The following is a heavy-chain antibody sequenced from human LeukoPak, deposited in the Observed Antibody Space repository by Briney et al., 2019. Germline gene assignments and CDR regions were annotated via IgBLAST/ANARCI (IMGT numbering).Heavy chain of an antibody. Sequence: PSETLSLTCSVSGGSINSYYWSWIRQPPGKGLEWIGQIYYSGSTNYNPSLKSRVTISVDTSKNQFSLNLSSVTAADTAVYYCARSYSSSWDYYYYMDVWGKGTTVTISS. CDR3: ARSYSSSWDYYYYMDV. J-gene: IGHJ6*03. D-gene: IGHD6-13*01. CDR1: GGSINSYY. V-gene: IGHV4-59*01. CDR2: IYYSGST.